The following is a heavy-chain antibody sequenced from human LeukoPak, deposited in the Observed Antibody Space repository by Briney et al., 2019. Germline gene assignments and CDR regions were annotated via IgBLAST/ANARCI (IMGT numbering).Heavy chain of an antibody. CDR1: AFTFSRYW. V-gene: IGHV3-7*04. J-gene: IGHJ4*02. CDR2: INEDGSVK. CDR3: TRDYLGI. Sequence: GGSLRLSCAASAFTFSRYWMSWVRQAPGKGLEWVANINEDGSVKYYVDSVKGRFTISRDNAKNSLYLQMNSLRAEDTAVYYCTRDYLGIWGQGTLVTVSS. D-gene: IGHD3-16*01.